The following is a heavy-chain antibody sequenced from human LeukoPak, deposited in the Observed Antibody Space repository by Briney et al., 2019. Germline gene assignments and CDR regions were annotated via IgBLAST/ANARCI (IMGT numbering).Heavy chain of an antibody. V-gene: IGHV3-23*01. CDR1: GFTFTNAW. Sequence: GGSLRLSCAASGFTFTNAWMSWVRQAPGKGLEWVSAISGSGGSTYYADSVKGRFTISRDNSKNTLYLQMNSLRAEDTAVYYCARETLTGDKTFDYWGQGTLVTVSS. J-gene: IGHJ4*02. CDR2: ISGSGGST. CDR3: ARETLTGDKTFDY. D-gene: IGHD3-9*01.